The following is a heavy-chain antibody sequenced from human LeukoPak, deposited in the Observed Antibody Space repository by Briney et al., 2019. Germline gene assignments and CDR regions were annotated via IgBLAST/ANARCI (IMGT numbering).Heavy chain of an antibody. J-gene: IGHJ4*02. Sequence: GGSLRLSCSASGFTFSDYDMNWVRQAPGKGLEWVSSISYLSSHVYYGDSVKGRFGISRDNAKNSLYLQMNSLGAEDTAIYYCGRAFPPLRTSSAGDLWGQGILVTVSS. D-gene: IGHD3-16*01. V-gene: IGHV3-21*01. CDR2: ISYLSSHV. CDR3: GRAFPPLRTSSAGDL. CDR1: GFTFSDYD.